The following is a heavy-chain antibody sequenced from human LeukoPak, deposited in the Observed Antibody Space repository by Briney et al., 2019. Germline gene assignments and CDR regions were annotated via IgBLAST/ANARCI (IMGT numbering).Heavy chain of an antibody. CDR2: ISSSGSTI. CDR3: ARAEFYYDSSGYYYFWFDP. J-gene: IGHJ5*02. CDR1: GFTFSDYY. V-gene: IGHV3-11*01. D-gene: IGHD3-22*01. Sequence: NPGGSLRLSCAASGFTFSDYYVSWIRQAPGKGLEWVSYISSSGSTIYYADSVKGRFTISRDNAKNSLYLQMNSLRAEDTAVYYCARAEFYYDSSGYYYFWFDPWGQGTLVTVSS.